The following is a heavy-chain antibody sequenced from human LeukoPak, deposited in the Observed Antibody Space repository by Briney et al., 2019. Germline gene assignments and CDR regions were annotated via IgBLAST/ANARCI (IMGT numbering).Heavy chain of an antibody. D-gene: IGHD3-16*01. J-gene: IGHJ4*02. CDR2: ISSSGSRT. Sequence: GGSLRLSCAASGFTFSSYAMSWVRQAPGKGLEWVSAISSSGSRTYNADSVKGRFTISRDNSKNTLYLQMNSLRAEDTAVYYCAKAALSTMTTYAFDYWGQGTLVTVSS. CDR3: AKAALSTMTTYAFDY. V-gene: IGHV3-23*01. CDR1: GFTFSSYA.